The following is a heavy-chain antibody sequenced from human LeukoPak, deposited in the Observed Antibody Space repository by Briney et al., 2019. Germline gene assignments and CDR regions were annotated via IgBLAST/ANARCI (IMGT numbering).Heavy chain of an antibody. CDR2: INPSSGET. CDR1: GYIFTGYY. V-gene: IGHV1-2*02. Sequence: VASVKVSCKGSGYIFTGYYTQWVRQAPGQGLEWMGWINPSSGETNYAQKFQGRVTMTRDTSTRTADMELSSLRPEDTAVYYCARDDGSHFFDFWGQGTLVTVSS. CDR3: ARDDGSHFFDF. D-gene: IGHD3-10*01. J-gene: IGHJ4*02.